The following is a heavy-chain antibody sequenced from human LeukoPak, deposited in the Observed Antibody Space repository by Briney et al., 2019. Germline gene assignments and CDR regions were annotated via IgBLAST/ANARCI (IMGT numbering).Heavy chain of an antibody. J-gene: IGHJ4*02. CDR1: GFTSSSYW. CDR2: IKQEGSEK. D-gene: IGHD6-19*01. CDR3: ARDLYSSGCFDY. V-gene: IGHV3-7*01. Sequence: GALRLSCAASGFTSSSYWMSWVRQAPGKGLEWVANIKQEGSEKYYVDSVKGRFTISRDNAKNSLYLQMNSLRAEDTAVYYCARDLYSSGCFDYWGQGTLVTVSS.